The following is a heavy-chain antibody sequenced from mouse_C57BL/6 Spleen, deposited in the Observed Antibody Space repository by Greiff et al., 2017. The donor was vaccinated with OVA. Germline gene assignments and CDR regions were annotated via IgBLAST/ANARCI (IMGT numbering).Heavy chain of an antibody. CDR2: IYPGDGDT. V-gene: IGHV1-82*01. J-gene: IGHJ2*01. CDR3: ARTIYYYGSNPPYDY. Sequence: QVQLQQSGPELVKPGASVKISCKASGYAFSSSWMNWVKQRPGKGLEWIGRIYPGDGDTNYNGKFKGKATLTADKSSSTAYMQLSSLTSEDSAVYFWARTIYYYGSNPPYDYWGQGTTLTVSS. CDR1: GYAFSSSW. D-gene: IGHD1-1*01.